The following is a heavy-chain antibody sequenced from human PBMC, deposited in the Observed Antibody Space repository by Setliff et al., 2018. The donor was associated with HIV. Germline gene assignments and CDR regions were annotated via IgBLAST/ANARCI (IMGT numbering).Heavy chain of an antibody. V-gene: IGHV4-38-2*01. CDR3: ARAFSSGGDGAFDV. CDR1: GYSISSGYY. Sequence: SETLSLTCAVSGYSISSGYYWTWVRQSPGKGLEWIGCISYIYHNVNTNYNPSLKSRVTISVDTSKNQFSLRLTSVTAADTAVYYCARAFSSGGDGAFDVWGQGTLVTVSS. CDR2: ISYIYHNVNT. D-gene: IGHD3-10*01. J-gene: IGHJ3*01.